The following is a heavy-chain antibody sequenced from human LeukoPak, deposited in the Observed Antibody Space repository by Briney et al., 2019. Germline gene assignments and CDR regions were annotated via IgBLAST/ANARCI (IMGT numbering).Heavy chain of an antibody. CDR3: ASSPAYGSSWEAIDN. V-gene: IGHV3-13*01. CDR2: IGTAGDT. J-gene: IGHJ4*02. Sequence: PGGSLRLSCAASGFTFSNYDMHWVRQAAGKGLEWVSAIGTAGDTYYSASVRGRFTISRENARNSLFLQMSGLSAGDTAVYYCASSPAYGSSWEAIDNWGQGTLVTVSS. D-gene: IGHD6-13*01. CDR1: GFTFSNYD.